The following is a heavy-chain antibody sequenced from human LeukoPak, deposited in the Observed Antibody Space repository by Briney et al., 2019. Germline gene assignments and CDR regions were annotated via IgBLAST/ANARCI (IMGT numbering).Heavy chain of an antibody. V-gene: IGHV3-74*01. CDR3: ARELPFDY. J-gene: IGHJ4*02. Sequence: GGSLRLSCAASGFTFDDYGMSWVRQAPGKGLEWVSRIKSDGSRTDYADSVKGRFTISRDNAKNTLYLQMNSLRAEDTAVYYCARELPFDYWGQGTLVTVSS. CDR1: GFTFDDYG. CDR2: IKSDGSRT. D-gene: IGHD2-15*01.